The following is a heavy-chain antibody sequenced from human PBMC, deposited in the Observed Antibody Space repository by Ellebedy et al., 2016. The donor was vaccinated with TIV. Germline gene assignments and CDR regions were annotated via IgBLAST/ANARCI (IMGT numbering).Heavy chain of an antibody. D-gene: IGHD2-15*01. V-gene: IGHV4-30-2*05. CDR2: IYHSGNT. CDR1: GGSISSGGFS. Sequence: SETLSLXCAVSGGSISSGGFSWTWLRQTPGRGLEWIAYIYHSGNTYYNSSLQSRGTISVDKSKNQFSLKLRSVTAADTAVYYCARGIVLVLAANDWFDSWGQGTLVTVSS. CDR3: ARGIVLVLAANDWFDS. J-gene: IGHJ5*01.